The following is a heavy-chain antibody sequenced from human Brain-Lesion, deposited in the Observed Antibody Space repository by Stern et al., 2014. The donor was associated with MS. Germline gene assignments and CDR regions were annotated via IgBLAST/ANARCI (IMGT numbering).Heavy chain of an antibody. CDR2: VNNDGRRT. Sequence: EMQLVESGGGLVHPGGSLRLSCAASGFTFSNYWMHWVRQAPGQGLVWVSRVNNDGRRTSYADSVKGRFTMSRDNAKNTLYLQMNSLRVEDTAIYYCARGERWFDSWGQGTLVTVSS. V-gene: IGHV3-74*02. J-gene: IGHJ5*01. CDR3: ARGERWFDS. CDR1: GFTFSNYW. D-gene: IGHD3-10*01.